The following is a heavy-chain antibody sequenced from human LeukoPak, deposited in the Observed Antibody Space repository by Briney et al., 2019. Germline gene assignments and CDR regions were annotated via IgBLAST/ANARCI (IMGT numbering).Heavy chain of an antibody. J-gene: IGHJ4*02. CDR2: VKQDGSEK. Sequence: QPGGSLRLSCAASGFTFSRYWMSWVRQAPGKGLEWVANVKQDGSEKYYVDSVKGRFTISRDNVKNSLYLQMNSLRAEDTAVYYCARYGSIAAAGTFDYWGQGTLITVSS. D-gene: IGHD6-13*01. CDR1: GFTFSRYW. CDR3: ARYGSIAAAGTFDY. V-gene: IGHV3-7*04.